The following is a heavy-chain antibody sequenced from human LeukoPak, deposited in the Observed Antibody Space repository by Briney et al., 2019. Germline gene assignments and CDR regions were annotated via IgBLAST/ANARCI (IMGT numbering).Heavy chain of an antibody. V-gene: IGHV4-34*01. J-gene: IGHJ3*02. CDR2: IHHSGRT. CDR3: ARSSRGKDLKSVRGMTDAXXI. Sequence: SETLSLTCAVYDGSFSGYYWSWIRQPPGKGLEWIGEIHHSGRTNYNPPLKSRVTISVDTSKNQFSLKLSSVTAADTAVYYCARSSRGKDLKSVRGMTDAXXIWGXXTMVTVSS. CDR1: DGSFSGYY. D-gene: IGHD3-10*01.